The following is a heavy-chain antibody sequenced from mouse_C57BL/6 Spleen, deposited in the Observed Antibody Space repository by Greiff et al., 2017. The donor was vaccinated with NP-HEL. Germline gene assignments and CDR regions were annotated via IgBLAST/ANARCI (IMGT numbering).Heavy chain of an antibody. J-gene: IGHJ4*01. CDR1: GFTFSNYW. CDR2: IRLKSDNYAT. V-gene: IGHV6-3*01. Sequence: EVKLQQSGGGLVQPGGSMKLSCVASGFTFSNYWMNWVRQSPEKGLEWVAQIRLKSDNYATHYAESVKGRFTISRDDSKSSVYLQMNNLRAEDTGIYYCTGGVGTVVGYAMDYWGQGTSVTVSS. D-gene: IGHD1-1*01. CDR3: TGGVGTVVGYAMDY.